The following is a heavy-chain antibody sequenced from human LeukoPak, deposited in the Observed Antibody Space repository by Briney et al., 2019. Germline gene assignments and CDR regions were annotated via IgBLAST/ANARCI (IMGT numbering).Heavy chain of an antibody. Sequence: SQTLSLTCTVSGGSISSGSYYWRWIRQPAGKGLESIGRIYTSGSSHYNPYLKIPVTISVDTSKNQFSLKLSSVTAADTAVYYCARDPYYDFWSGGFDPWGQGTLVTVSS. CDR1: GGSISSGSYY. V-gene: IGHV4-61*02. CDR2: IYTSGSS. CDR3: ARDPYYDFWSGGFDP. D-gene: IGHD3-3*01. J-gene: IGHJ5*02.